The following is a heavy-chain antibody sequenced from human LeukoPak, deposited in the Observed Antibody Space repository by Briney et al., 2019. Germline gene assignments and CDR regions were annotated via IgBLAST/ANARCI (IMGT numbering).Heavy chain of an antibody. D-gene: IGHD3-22*01. CDR1: GGTFSSYA. V-gene: IGHV1-69*13. Sequence: SVKVSCKASGGTFSSYAISWVRQAPGQGLEWMGGIIPIFGTANYAQKFQGRVTITADESTSTAYMELSSLRSEDTAVYYCARGSGPHDRVDYYDSSGYYPFDYWGQGTLVTVSS. J-gene: IGHJ4*02. CDR2: IIPIFGTA. CDR3: ARGSGPHDRVDYYDSSGYYPFDY.